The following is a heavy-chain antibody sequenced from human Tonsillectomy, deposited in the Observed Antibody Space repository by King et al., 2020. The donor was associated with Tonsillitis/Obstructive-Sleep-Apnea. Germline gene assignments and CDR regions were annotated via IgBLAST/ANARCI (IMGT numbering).Heavy chain of an antibody. CDR1: GFTFSPYS. J-gene: IGHJ6*02. D-gene: IGHD3-3*01. CDR3: AREGDLRFLEWLPVYCMDV. CDR2: ISSSSSYI. V-gene: IGHV3-21*01. Sequence: VQLVESGGGLVKPGGSLRLSCAASGFTFSPYSMNWVRQAPGKGLEWVSSISSSSSYIYYADSVKGRFTISRDNAKNSLYLQMNSLRAEDTAVYYCAREGDLRFLEWLPVYCMDVWGQGTTVTVSS.